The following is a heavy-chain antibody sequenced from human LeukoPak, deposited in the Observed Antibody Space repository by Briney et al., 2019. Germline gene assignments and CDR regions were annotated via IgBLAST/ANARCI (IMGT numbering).Heavy chain of an antibody. V-gene: IGHV4-30-4*01. CDR1: GGSISSGGYY. CDR3: ARDVTLVRGHPSDAFDI. D-gene: IGHD3-10*01. Sequence: SETLSLTCTVSGGSISSGGYYWSWISQPPGKGLEWIGYIFYSGSAYYTPSLKSRVAISVDTSKNQFSLKLSSVTAADTAVYYCARDVTLVRGHPSDAFDIWGHGTMVTVSS. J-gene: IGHJ3*02. CDR2: IFYSGSA.